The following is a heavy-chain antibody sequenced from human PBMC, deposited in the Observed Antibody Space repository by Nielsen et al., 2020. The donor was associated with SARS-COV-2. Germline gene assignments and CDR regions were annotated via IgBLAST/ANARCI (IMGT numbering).Heavy chain of an antibody. J-gene: IGHJ6*02. CDR3: ARDLQYYGMDV. Sequence: GGSLRLSCAASGFTVSSNYMSWVRQAPGKGLEWVSVIYSGGSTYYADSVKGRFTISRGNSKNTLYLQMNSLRAEDTAVYYCARDLQYYGMDVWGQGTTVTVSS. CDR2: IYSGGST. CDR1: GFTVSSNY. V-gene: IGHV3-53*01.